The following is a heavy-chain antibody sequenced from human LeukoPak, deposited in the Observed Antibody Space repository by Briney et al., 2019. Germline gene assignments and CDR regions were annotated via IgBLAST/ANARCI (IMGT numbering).Heavy chain of an antibody. J-gene: IGHJ6*03. CDR3: ARGPRGSSWYLRPPRDYYYYYMDV. V-gene: IGHV4-61*05. CDR1: GGSISSRSYY. CDR2: IYYSGST. D-gene: IGHD6-13*01. Sequence: SETLSLTCSVSGGSISSRSYYWRWIRQPPGKGLEWIGYIYYSGSTNYNPSLKSRVTISVDTSKNQFSLKLSSVTAADTAVYYCARGPRGSSWYLRPPRDYYYYYMDVWGKGTTVTVSS.